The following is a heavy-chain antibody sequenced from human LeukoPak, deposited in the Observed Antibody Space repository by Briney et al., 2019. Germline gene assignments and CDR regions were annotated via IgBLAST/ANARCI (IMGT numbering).Heavy chain of an antibody. CDR2: IYYSGST. CDR1: GGSISSSSYY. V-gene: IGHV4-39*01. D-gene: IGHD4-17*01. CDR3: AKSLGYGVYGGFDY. J-gene: IGHJ4*02. Sequence: SETLSLTCTVSGGSISSSSYYWGWIRQPPGKGLEWIGSIYYSGSTYYNPSLKSRVTISVGTSKNQFSLKLSSVTAADTALYYCAKSLGYGVYGGFDYWGQGTLVTVSS.